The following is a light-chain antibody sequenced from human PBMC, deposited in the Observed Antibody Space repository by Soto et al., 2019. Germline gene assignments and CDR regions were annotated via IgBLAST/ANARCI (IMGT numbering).Light chain of an antibody. V-gene: IGLV2-14*01. CDR3: SSYTRSSSFV. CDR1: SSDVGGYNY. Sequence: QSVLTQPASVSGSPGQSITISCAGTSSDVGGYNYVSWYQQHPGKAPKLIIFEVSNRPSGVSNRFSASKSVNTASLTISGLQTEDEADYFCSSYTRSSSFVFGLGTKVTV. CDR2: EVS. J-gene: IGLJ1*01.